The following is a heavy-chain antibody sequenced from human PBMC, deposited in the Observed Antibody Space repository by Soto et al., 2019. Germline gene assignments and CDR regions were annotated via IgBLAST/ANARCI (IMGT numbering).Heavy chain of an antibody. CDR2: ISWNSGSI. CDR1: GFTFDDYA. D-gene: IGHD3-9*01. V-gene: IGHV3-9*01. Sequence: EVQLVESGGGLVQPGRSLRLSCAASGFTFDDYAMHWVRQAPGKGLEWVSGISWNSGSIGYAASVKGRFTISRDNAKNSLYLQMNSLRAEDTALYYCAKDANTYYDIVTGEGADWFDPWGQGTLVTVSS. J-gene: IGHJ5*02. CDR3: AKDANTYYDIVTGEGADWFDP.